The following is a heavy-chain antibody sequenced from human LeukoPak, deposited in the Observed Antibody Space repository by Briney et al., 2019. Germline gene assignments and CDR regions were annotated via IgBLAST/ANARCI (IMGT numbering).Heavy chain of an antibody. CDR3: ARARMTQDAFDI. D-gene: IGHD2-15*01. V-gene: IGHV3-33*01. CDR2: IWYDGSNK. J-gene: IGHJ3*02. Sequence: PGGSLRLSCAASGFTFSSYGMHWVRQAPGKGLEWVAVIWYDGSNKYYADSVKGRFTISRDNSKNTLYLQMNSLGAEDTAVYYCARARMTQDAFDIWGQGTMVTVSS. CDR1: GFTFSSYG.